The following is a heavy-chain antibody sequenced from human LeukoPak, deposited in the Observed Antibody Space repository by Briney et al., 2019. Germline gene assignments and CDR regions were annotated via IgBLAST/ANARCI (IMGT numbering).Heavy chain of an antibody. D-gene: IGHD6-19*01. CDR3: ARDSGIAVAYWFDP. Sequence: GGSLRLSCAASGLTFSSYAMSWVRQAPGKGLEWVSAISGSGGSTYYADSVKGRFTISRDNAKNSLYLQMNSLRAEDTAVYYCARDSGIAVAYWFDPWGQGTLVTVSS. CDR1: GLTFSSYA. V-gene: IGHV3-23*01. CDR2: ISGSGGST. J-gene: IGHJ5*02.